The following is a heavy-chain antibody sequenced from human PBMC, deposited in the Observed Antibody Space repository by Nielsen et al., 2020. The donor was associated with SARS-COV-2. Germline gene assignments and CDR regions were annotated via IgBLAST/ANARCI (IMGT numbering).Heavy chain of an antibody. CDR2: ISSNGGST. J-gene: IGHJ3*02. CDR3: VRFLEWSPDAFDI. Sequence: GGSLRLSCAASGFTFSSYAMSWVRQAPGKGLEWVSAISSNGGSTYYADSVKGRFTISRDNSKNTLYLQMSSLRAEDTAVYYCVRFLEWSPDAFDIWGQGTMVTVSS. D-gene: IGHD3-3*01. V-gene: IGHV3-64D*09. CDR1: GFTFSSYA.